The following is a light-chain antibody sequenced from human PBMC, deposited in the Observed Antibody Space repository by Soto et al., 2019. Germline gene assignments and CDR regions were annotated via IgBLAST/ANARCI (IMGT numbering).Light chain of an antibody. CDR2: DVS. Sequence: QSVLTQPRSVSGSPGQSVTISCTGTSSDVGDYDYVSWYQQHPGKAPKLMIYDVSERPSGVPDRFSGSKSGSTASLTISGLQAEDEADYYCCSYAGSYTYVFGTGTKLTVL. CDR1: SSDVGDYDY. J-gene: IGLJ1*01. CDR3: CSYAGSYTYV. V-gene: IGLV2-11*01.